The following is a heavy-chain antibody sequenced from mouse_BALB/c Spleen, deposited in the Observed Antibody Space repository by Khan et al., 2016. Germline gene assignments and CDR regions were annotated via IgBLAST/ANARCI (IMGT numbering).Heavy chain of an antibody. D-gene: IGHD1-1*01. CDR2: ISSGGGST. CDR1: GFAFSSYD. J-gene: IGHJ3*01. V-gene: IGHV5-12-1*01. Sequence: EVELVESGGGLVKPGGSLKLSCAASGFAFSSYDMSWVRQTPEKRLEWVAYISSGGGSTYYPDTVKGRFPISRDNAKNTLYRQMSSLKSEDTALSYCSRHDYGSSFGYWGQGTLVTVSA. CDR3: SRHDYGSSFGY.